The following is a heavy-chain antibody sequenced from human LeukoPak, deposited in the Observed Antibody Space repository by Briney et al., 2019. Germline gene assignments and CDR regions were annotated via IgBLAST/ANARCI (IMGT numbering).Heavy chain of an antibody. J-gene: IGHJ6*02. CDR3: ARGGYSSGWYSLDYYYGMDV. CDR2: INPNSGGT. CDR1: GYTFTGYY. D-gene: IGHD6-19*01. V-gene: IGHV1-2*04. Sequence: RASVNVSCKASGYTFTGYYMHWVRQAPGQGLEWMGWINPNSGGTNYAQKFQGWVTMTRDTSISTAYMELSRLRSDDTAVYYCARGGYSSGWYSLDYYYGMDVWGQETTVTVSS.